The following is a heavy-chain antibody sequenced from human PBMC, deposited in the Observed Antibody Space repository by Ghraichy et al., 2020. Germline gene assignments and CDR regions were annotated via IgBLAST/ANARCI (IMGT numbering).Heavy chain of an antibody. CDR3: ARSYYGSGSLSFDY. V-gene: IGHV4-31*03. CDR2: IYYSGST. J-gene: IGHJ4*02. Sequence: SETLSLTCTVSGGSISSGGYYWSWIRQHPGKGLEWIGYIYYSGSTYYNPSLKSRVTISVDTSKNQFSLKLSSVTAADTAVYYCARSYYGSGSLSFDYWGQGTLVTVSS. D-gene: IGHD3-10*01. CDR1: GGSISSGGYY.